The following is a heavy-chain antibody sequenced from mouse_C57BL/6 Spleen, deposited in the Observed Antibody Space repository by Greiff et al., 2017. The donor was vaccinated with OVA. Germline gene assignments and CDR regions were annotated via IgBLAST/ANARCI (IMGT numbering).Heavy chain of an antibody. D-gene: IGHD4-1*01. CDR1: GYAFSSYW. CDR2: IYPGDGDT. Sequence: LVESGAELVKPGASVKISCKASGYAFSSYWMNWVKQRPGKGLEWIGQIYPGDGDTNYNGKFKGKATLTADKSSSTAYMQLSSLTSEDSAVYFCAPGGFYAMDYWGQGTSVTVSS. V-gene: IGHV1-80*01. CDR3: APGGFYAMDY. J-gene: IGHJ4*01.